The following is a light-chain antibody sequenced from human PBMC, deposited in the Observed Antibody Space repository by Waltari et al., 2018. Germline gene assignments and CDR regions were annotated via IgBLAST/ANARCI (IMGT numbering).Light chain of an antibody. V-gene: IGLV2-14*01. CDR2: EVS. J-gene: IGLJ3*02. Sequence: QSALTQPASVSGSPGQSITISCTGTSSDVGGYNYVSWYQQHQGKAPKLMIYEVSNRPSGVSNRFAGSKSGNTASRTISGLQAEDEADYYCSSYTSSSTLVFGGGTKLTVL. CDR3: SSYTSSSTLV. CDR1: SSDVGGYNY.